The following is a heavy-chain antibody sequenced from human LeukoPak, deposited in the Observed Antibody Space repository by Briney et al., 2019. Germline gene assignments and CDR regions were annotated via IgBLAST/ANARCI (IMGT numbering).Heavy chain of an antibody. CDR3: AADSSSWYPVDFDY. CDR2: INSDGSST. J-gene: IGHJ4*02. V-gene: IGHV3-74*01. Sequence: GGSLRLSCAASGFTFSSCWMHWVRQAPGKGLVWVSRINSDGSSTSYADSVKGRFTISRDNAKNTLYLQMNSLRAEDSALYYCAADSSSWYPVDFDYWGQGTLVTVSS. CDR1: GFTFSSCW. D-gene: IGHD6-13*01.